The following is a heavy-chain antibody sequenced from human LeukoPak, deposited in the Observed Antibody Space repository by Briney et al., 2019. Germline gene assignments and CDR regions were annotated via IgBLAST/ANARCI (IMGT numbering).Heavy chain of an antibody. CDR3: ATDQITMVRGVIITRFDY. Sequence: ASVKVSCKASGFTFTSSAVQWVRQARGQRLEWIGWIVVGSGNTNYAQKFQERVTITRDMSTSTAYMELSSLRSEDTAVYYCATDQITMVRGVIITRFDYWGQGTLVTVSS. J-gene: IGHJ4*02. CDR2: IVVGSGNT. D-gene: IGHD3-10*01. V-gene: IGHV1-58*01. CDR1: GFTFTSSA.